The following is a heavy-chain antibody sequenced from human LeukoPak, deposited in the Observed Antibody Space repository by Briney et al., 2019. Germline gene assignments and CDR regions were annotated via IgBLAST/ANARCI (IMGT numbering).Heavy chain of an antibody. CDR3: ARAERRDGYNYDFDY. CDR2: INPNSGGT. D-gene: IGHD5-24*01. V-gene: IGHV1-2*06. J-gene: IGHJ4*02. CDR1: GYTFTGYY. Sequence: ASVKVSCKASGYTFTGYYTHWVRQAPGQGLEWMGRINPNSGGTNYAQKFQGRVTMTGDTSISTAYMELSRLRSDDTAVYYCARAERRDGYNYDFDYWGQGTLVTVSS.